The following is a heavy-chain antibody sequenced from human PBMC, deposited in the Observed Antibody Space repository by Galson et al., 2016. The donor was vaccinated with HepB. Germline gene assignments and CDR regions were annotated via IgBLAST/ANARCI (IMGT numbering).Heavy chain of an antibody. Sequence: SLRLSCAASGLTFSNYVMNWVRQAPGKGLEWVSVISDSGGITNYADSVRGRFTISRDNSKHTLYLQLSSLRAEDTAVYYCAKGTTTYYYYYMDVWGKGTTVTVAS. D-gene: IGHD1-1*01. V-gene: IGHV3-23*01. J-gene: IGHJ6*03. CDR2: ISDSGGIT. CDR1: GLTFSNYV. CDR3: AKGTTTYYYYYMDV.